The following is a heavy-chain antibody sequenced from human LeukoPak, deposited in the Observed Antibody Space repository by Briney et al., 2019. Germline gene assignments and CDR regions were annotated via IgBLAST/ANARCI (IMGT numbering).Heavy chain of an antibody. CDR3: ARSNREFASGSGDY. Sequence: GGSLRLSCAASGFPFSTHWMSWVRQAPGKGLEWVANINQDGSQKSCVDSVKGRFSISRDNAKNSLYLQMHSLRAEDTAVYYCARSNREFASGSGDYWGQGTLVAVSS. CDR1: GFPFSTHW. J-gene: IGHJ4*02. D-gene: IGHD3-10*01. CDR2: INQDGSQK. V-gene: IGHV3-7*05.